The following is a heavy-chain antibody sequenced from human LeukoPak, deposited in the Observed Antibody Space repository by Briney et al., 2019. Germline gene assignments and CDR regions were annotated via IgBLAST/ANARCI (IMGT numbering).Heavy chain of an antibody. Sequence: GGPQRLSCAASGFTLSSYSMNWVRQAPGKRLEWVSAISGGGGSTYSADSVKARFTISRDNSKNTLYLQMNSLTSEDTAVYYCAKGFGVYYYCSGNPGHWGQGTLVTVSS. CDR3: AKGFGVYYYCSGNPGH. J-gene: IGHJ4*02. D-gene: IGHD3-10*01. CDR2: ISGGGGST. CDR1: GFTLSSYS. V-gene: IGHV3-23*01.